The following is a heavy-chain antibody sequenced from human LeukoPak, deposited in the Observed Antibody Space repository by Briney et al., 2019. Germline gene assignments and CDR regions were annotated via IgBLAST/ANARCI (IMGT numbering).Heavy chain of an antibody. D-gene: IGHD3-22*01. J-gene: IGHJ4*02. CDR2: IYSDVST. CDR1: EFTVSSNY. V-gene: IGHV3-66*04. Sequence: GGSLRLSCAASEFTVSSNYMSWVRQAPGKGLEWVSVIYSDVSTYYADSVKGRFTTSRNNSKNTLYLQINSLRAEDTAVYYCARHYNYYHSSRYWYYFDYWGQGTLVTVSS. CDR3: ARHYNYYHSSRYWYYFDY.